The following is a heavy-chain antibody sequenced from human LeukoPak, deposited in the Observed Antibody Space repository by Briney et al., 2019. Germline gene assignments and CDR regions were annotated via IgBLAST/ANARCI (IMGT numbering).Heavy chain of an antibody. CDR1: GFTFSSYA. CDR2: ISYDGSNK. D-gene: IGHD6-13*01. V-gene: IGHV3-30-3*01. CDR3: ARYSSRWYAYYHGMDV. Sequence: GGSLRLSCAASGFTFSSYAMHWVRQDPGKGLEWVAVISYDGSNKYYADSVKGRFTISRDNSKNTLYLQMNSLRAEDTAVYYCARYSSRWYAYYHGMDVWGQGTTVTVSS. J-gene: IGHJ6*02.